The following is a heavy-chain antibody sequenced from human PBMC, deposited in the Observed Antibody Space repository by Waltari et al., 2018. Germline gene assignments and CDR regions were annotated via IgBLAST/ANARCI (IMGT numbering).Heavy chain of an antibody. D-gene: IGHD4-17*01. CDR2: INAGNGNT. CDR3: ARDRMTTVTYFDY. Sequence: QVQLVQSGAEVKKPGASVKVSCKASGYTFTSYAMHWVRQAPGQRLEWMGWINAGNGNTKYSQKFQGRVTITRDTSASTAYMELSSLRSEDTAVYYCARDRMTTVTYFDYWGQGTLVTVSS. V-gene: IGHV1-3*01. CDR1: GYTFTSYA. J-gene: IGHJ4*02.